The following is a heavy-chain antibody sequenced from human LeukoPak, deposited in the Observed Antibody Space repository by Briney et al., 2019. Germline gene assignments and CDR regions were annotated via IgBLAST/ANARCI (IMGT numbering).Heavy chain of an antibody. Sequence: SETLSLTCAVYGGSFSSYYWSWVSLPPGKGLEWLGEINHSGSTNYKPFLKSRVTISVDTSKNQFSLKLSSVTAADTAVYYCARHKGQQWLVYYYYYYMDVWGKGTTVTISS. V-gene: IGHV4-34*01. CDR3: ARHKGQQWLVYYYYYYMDV. CDR2: INHSGST. J-gene: IGHJ6*03. CDR1: GGSFSSYY. D-gene: IGHD6-19*01.